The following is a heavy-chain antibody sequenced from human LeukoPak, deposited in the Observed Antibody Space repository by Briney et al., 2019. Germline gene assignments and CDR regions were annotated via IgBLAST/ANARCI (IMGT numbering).Heavy chain of an antibody. CDR1: GGSLSSNSYH. CDR2: IHYSGST. D-gene: IGHD4-17*01. Sequence: SETLSLTCTVSGGSLSSNSYHWGWIRQPPGKGLEWIGSIHYSGSTYYNPSLKSRVTISVDTSKNQFSLKLSSATAADTAVYYCARLPTVTTSMYYFDYWGQGTLVTVSS. CDR3: ARLPTVTTSMYYFDY. V-gene: IGHV4-39*01. J-gene: IGHJ4*02.